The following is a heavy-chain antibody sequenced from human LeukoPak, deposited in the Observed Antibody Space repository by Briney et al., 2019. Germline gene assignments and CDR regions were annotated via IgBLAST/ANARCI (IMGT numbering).Heavy chain of an antibody. CDR3: ARLNTAAAEYGMDV. J-gene: IGHJ6*02. CDR2: ISAYNGNT. Sequence: ASVKVSCKASGYTFTSYGISWVRQAPGQGLEWMGWISAYNGNTNYAQKLQGRVTMTTDTSTSTAYMELRSLRSDDTAVYYCARLNTAAAEYGMDVSGQGTTVTVSS. D-gene: IGHD6-13*01. V-gene: IGHV1-18*01. CDR1: GYTFTSYG.